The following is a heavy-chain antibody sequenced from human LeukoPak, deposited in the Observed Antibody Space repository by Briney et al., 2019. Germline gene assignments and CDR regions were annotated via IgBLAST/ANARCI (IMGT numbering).Heavy chain of an antibody. CDR2: ISGSGGST. D-gene: IGHD3-22*01. J-gene: IGHJ4*02. CDR1: GFTFNSYS. CDR3: AKETSYYYDSSGPFDY. V-gene: IGHV3-23*01. Sequence: GGSLRLSCAASGFTFNSYSMNWVRQAPGKGLEWVSAISGSGGSTYYADSVKGRFTISRDNSKNTLYLQMNSLRAEDTAVYYCAKETSYYYDSSGPFDYWGQGTLVTVSS.